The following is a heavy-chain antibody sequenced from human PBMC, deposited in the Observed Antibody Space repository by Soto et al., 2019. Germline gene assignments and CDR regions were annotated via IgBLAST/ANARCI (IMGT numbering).Heavy chain of an antibody. Sequence: ASVKVSCKASGYTFTSYDINWVRQATGQGLEWMGWMNPNSGNTGYAQKFQGRVTMTRNTSISTAYMELSSLRSEDTAVYYCARARLVIITATPDAFDIWGQGTMVTVSS. CDR2: MNPNSGNT. D-gene: IGHD3-9*01. J-gene: IGHJ3*02. CDR1: GYTFTSYD. V-gene: IGHV1-8*01. CDR3: ARARLVIITATPDAFDI.